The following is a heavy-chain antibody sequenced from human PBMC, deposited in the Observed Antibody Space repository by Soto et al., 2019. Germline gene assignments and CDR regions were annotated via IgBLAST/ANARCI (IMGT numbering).Heavy chain of an antibody. V-gene: IGHV4-59*01. CDR2: IYYSGST. CDR1: GGSISSYY. J-gene: IGHJ3*02. CDR3: ARALPFGATKAFDI. D-gene: IGHD1-26*01. Sequence: QVQLQESGPGLVKPSETLSLTCTVSGGSISSYYWSWIRQPPGKGLEWIGYIYYSGSTNYNPSLKSRVTISVDTSKNQCSLKLSSVTAADTAVYYCARALPFGATKAFDIWGQGTMVTVSS.